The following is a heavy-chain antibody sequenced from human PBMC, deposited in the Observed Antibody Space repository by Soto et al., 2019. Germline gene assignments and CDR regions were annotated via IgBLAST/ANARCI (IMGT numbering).Heavy chain of an antibody. D-gene: IGHD3-10*01. CDR3: AGGRGDYYYGMDV. Sequence: PSETLSLTCTVSGGSITRGGYYWSWIRQHPGKGLEWIGYIYNSGTTYYNPSLKSRVTISVDTSKNQFSLKLTSVTAADTAVYYCAGGRGDYYYGMDVWGQGTTVTVSS. J-gene: IGHJ6*02. V-gene: IGHV4-31*03. CDR1: GGSITRGGYY. CDR2: IYNSGTT.